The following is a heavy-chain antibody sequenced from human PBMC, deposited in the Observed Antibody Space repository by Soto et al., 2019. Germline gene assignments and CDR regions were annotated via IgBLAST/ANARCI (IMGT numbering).Heavy chain of an antibody. CDR3: ARDEITGLFDY. V-gene: IGHV4-34*01. Sequence: QVQLQQWGAGLLKPSETLSLTCAVYGGSFSGYYWTWIRQPPGTGLEWIGEINHSGSTNYNPSLTSRVTISVDTSKNQFSLQLTSVTAADTAVYYCARDEITGLFDYWGQGTLVTVSS. CDR2: INHSGST. CDR1: GGSFSGYY. D-gene: IGHD2-8*02. J-gene: IGHJ4*02.